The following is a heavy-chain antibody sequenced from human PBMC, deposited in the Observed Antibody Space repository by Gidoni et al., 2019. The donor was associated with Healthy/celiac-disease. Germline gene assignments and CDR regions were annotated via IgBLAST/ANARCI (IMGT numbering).Heavy chain of an antibody. V-gene: IGHV4-34*01. CDR1: GGSFSGYY. D-gene: IGHD2-2*01. CDR2: INHSGST. J-gene: IGHJ1*01. Sequence: VQLQQWGAGLLKPSETLSLTCAVYGGSFSGYYWIWIRQPPGKGLEWIGEINHSGSTNYNPALKSRVTIAVDTCKNQFSRKLSSVTAADTAVYYCARGDGYCSSTSCYEYSGSYFQHWGQGTLVTVSS. CDR3: ARGDGYCSSTSCYEYSGSYFQH.